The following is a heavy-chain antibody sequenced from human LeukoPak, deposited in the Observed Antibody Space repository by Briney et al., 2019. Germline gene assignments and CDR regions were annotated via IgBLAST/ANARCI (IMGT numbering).Heavy chain of an antibody. CDR3: ARRYVVVPAAMWDY. J-gene: IGHJ4*02. CDR1: GGSFSGYY. V-gene: IGHV4-34*01. D-gene: IGHD2-2*01. CDR2: INHSGST. Sequence: SETLSLTCAVYGGSFSGYYWSWIRQPPGKGLAWIGEINHSGSTNYNPSLKSRVTISVDTSKNQFSLKLSSVTAADTAVYYCARRYVVVPAAMWDYWGQGTLVTVSS.